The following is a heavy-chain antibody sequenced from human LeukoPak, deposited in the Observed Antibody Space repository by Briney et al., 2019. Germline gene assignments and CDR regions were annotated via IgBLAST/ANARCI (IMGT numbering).Heavy chain of an antibody. J-gene: IGHJ3*02. CDR1: GFTFSSYD. CDR2: IGTAGDT. D-gene: IGHD3-22*01. Sequence: GGSLRLSCAASGFTFSSYDMHWVRQATGKDLEWVSAIGTAGDTYYPGSVKGRFTISRENAKNSLYLQMNSLRAGDTAVYYCARGTTYYYDSSGQDAFDIWGQGTMVTVSS. V-gene: IGHV3-13*01. CDR3: ARGTTYYYDSSGQDAFDI.